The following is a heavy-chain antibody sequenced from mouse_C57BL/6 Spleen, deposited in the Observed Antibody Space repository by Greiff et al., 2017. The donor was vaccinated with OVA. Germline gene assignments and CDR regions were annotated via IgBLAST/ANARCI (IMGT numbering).Heavy chain of an antibody. J-gene: IGHJ2*01. CDR2: IYPGSGST. CDR3: ARILTGPAYYFDY. V-gene: IGHV1-55*01. D-gene: IGHD4-1*01. CDR1: GYTFTSYW. Sequence: VQLQQPGAELVKPGASVKMSCKASGYTFTSYWITWVKQRPGQGLEWIGDIYPGSGSTNYNEKFKSKATLTVDTSSSTAYMQLSSLTSEDSAVYYCARILTGPAYYFDYWGQGTTLTVSS.